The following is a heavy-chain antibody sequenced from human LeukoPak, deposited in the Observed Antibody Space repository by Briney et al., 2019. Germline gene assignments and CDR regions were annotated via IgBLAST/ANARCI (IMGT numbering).Heavy chain of an antibody. D-gene: IGHD3-3*01. Sequence: GGSLRLSCAASGLTFSNYWMSWVRQAPGKGLEWVADIKQDGSEKYYVDSVKGRFTISRDNAMNSLYLQMNSLRAENTAVYYCARVGAHSSWGQGTLVTVSS. V-gene: IGHV3-7*01. CDR1: GLTFSNYW. J-gene: IGHJ1*01. CDR2: IKQDGSEK. CDR3: ARVGAHSS.